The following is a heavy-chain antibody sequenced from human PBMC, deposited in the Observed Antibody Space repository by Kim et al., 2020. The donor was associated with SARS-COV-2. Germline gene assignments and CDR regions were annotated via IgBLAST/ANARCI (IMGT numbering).Heavy chain of an antibody. Sequence: GGSLRLSCAASGFTFSSYGMHWVRQAPGKGLEWVAVIWYDGSNKYYADSVKGRFTISRDNSKNTLYLQMNSLRAEDTAVYYCARLYYYGSGGGMDVWGQGTTVTVSS. D-gene: IGHD3-10*01. CDR1: GFTFSSYG. CDR3: ARLYYYGSGGGMDV. CDR2: IWYDGSNK. J-gene: IGHJ6*02. V-gene: IGHV3-33*01.